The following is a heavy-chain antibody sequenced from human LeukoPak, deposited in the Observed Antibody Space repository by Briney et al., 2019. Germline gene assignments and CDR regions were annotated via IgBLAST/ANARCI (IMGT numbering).Heavy chain of an antibody. J-gene: IGHJ4*02. CDR1: GDSISSGSSS. CDR3: TRRQWSSYEGYFDY. CDR2: TYFLSGWHN. D-gene: IGHD5-12*01. Sequence: SQTLSLTCAISGDSISSGSSSWNWFRQSPSRGLEWLGRTYFLSGWHNDYAASLKSRITISPDTSKNQVSLQLNSVTPEDTAVYYCTRRQWSSYEGYFDYWGQGTLVTVSS. V-gene: IGHV6-1*01.